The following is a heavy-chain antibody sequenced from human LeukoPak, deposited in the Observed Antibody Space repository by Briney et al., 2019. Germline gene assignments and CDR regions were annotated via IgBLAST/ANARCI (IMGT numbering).Heavy chain of an antibody. CDR2: INHSGST. V-gene: IGHV4-34*01. CDR3: ARGFGSGSYYYYYYYMDV. Sequence: SETLSLTCAVYGGSFSGYYWSWIRQPPGKGLEWIGEINHSGSTNYNPSLKSRVTISVDTSKNQFSLKLSSVTAADTAVYYCARGFGSGSYYYYYYYMDVWGKGTTVAVSS. J-gene: IGHJ6*03. D-gene: IGHD1-26*01. CDR1: GGSFSGYY.